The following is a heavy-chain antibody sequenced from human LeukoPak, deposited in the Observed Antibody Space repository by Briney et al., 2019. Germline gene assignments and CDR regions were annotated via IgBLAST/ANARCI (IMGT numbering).Heavy chain of an antibody. CDR2: INPSGDTT. D-gene: IGHD2-8*02. CDR3: ARGGASRPKAVMEGYWYGMDV. J-gene: IGHJ6*02. Sequence: ASVKVSCKASGYTFSSYYMHWVRQAPGQGLEWMGIINPSGDTTSYAQKFQDRVTMTTDTSTSTAYMELRSLRSDDTAVYYCARGGASRPKAVMEGYWYGMDVWGQGTTVTVSS. V-gene: IGHV1-46*01. CDR1: GYTFSSYY.